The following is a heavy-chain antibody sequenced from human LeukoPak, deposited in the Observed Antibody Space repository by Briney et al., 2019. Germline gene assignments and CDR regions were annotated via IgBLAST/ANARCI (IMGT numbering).Heavy chain of an antibody. D-gene: IGHD3-22*01. J-gene: IGHJ6*02. CDR1: GGSFRVYY. CDR3: VRDRVDSSGYYYYYGLDV. V-gene: IGHV4-34*01. Sequence: SETLSLTCAVYGGSFRVYYWSWIAKPPGKGLGWMGEINHSGSTNYNPSLKSRVTISVDTSKNQFSLKLSSVTAADTAVYYCVRDRVDSSGYYYYYGLDVWGQGTTVTVSS. CDR2: INHSGST.